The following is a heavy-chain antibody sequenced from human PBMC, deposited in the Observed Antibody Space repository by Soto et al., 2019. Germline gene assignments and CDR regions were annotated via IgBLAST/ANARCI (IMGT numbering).Heavy chain of an antibody. D-gene: IGHD4-4*01. CDR1: GGSFSGYY. CDR3: ARASSAVMTTVTTHWFDP. J-gene: IGHJ5*02. V-gene: IGHV4-34*01. CDR2: INHSGST. Sequence: PSETLSLTCAVYGGSFSGYYWSWIRQPPGKGLEWIGEINHSGSTNYNPSLKSRVTISVDTSKNQFSLKLSSVTAADTAVYYCARASSAVMTTVTTHWFDPWGQGTLVTVSS.